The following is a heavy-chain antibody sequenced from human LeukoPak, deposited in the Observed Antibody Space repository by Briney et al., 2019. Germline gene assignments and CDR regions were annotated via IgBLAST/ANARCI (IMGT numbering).Heavy chain of an antibody. V-gene: IGHV3-30*18. Sequence: GGSLRLSCAASGFTFSSYAMHWVRQAPGKGLEWVALISYDGSNNYYAGSVKGRFTISRDNSKNTLYLQMNSLRAEDTAVFYCAKERNYYDTRGIIDYWGQGTLVTVSS. D-gene: IGHD3-22*01. CDR1: GFTFSSYA. J-gene: IGHJ4*02. CDR3: AKERNYYDTRGIIDY. CDR2: ISYDGSNN.